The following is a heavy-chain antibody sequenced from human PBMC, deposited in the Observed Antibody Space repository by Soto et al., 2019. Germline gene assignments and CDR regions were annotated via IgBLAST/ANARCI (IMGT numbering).Heavy chain of an antibody. V-gene: IGHV4-30-2*01. Sequence: PSETLSLTCAVSGGSISSGGYSWSWIRQPPGKGLEWIGYIYHSGSTYYNPSLKSRVTISVDRSKNQFSLKLSSVTAADTAVYYCARGVARFLEWQPRGYYGMDVWGQGTTVTVSS. J-gene: IGHJ6*02. D-gene: IGHD3-3*01. CDR2: IYHSGST. CDR3: ARGVARFLEWQPRGYYGMDV. CDR1: GGSISSGGYS.